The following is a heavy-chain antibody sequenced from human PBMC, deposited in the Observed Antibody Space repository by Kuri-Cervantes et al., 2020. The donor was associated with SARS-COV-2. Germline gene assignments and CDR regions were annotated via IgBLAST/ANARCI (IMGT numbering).Heavy chain of an antibody. J-gene: IGHJ6*03. CDR3: ARGELGISNYYYYYMDV. D-gene: IGHD7-27*01. CDR2: RNPNSGNT. Sequence: ASVKVSCKASGYTFTSYDINWVRQATGQGREWMGWRNPNSGNTGYAQKFQGRVTITRNTSISTAYMELSSLGSEDTAVYYCARGELGISNYYYYYMDVWGKGTTVTVSS. CDR1: GYTFTSYD. V-gene: IGHV1-8*03.